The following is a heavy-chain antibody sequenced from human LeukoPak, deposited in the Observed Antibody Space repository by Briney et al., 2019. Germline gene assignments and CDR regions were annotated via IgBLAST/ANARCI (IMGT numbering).Heavy chain of an antibody. V-gene: IGHV4-34*01. D-gene: IGHD3-3*01. J-gene: IGHJ4*02. CDR1: GGSFSGYY. Sequence: SETLSPTCAVYGGSFSGYYWSWIRQPPGKGLEWIGEINHSGSTNYNPSLKSRVTISVDTSKNQFSLKLSSVTAADTAVYYCARRYRYYDFWSGYSDWGQGTLVTVSS. CDR3: ARRYRYYDFWSGYSD. CDR2: INHSGST.